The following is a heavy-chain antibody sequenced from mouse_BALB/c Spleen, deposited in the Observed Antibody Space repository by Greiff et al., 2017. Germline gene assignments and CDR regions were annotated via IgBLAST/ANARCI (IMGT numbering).Heavy chain of an antibody. D-gene: IGHD2-3*01. J-gene: IGHJ2*01. CDR3: ARGMGEFYYFDY. CDR2: ILPGSGST. CDR1: GYTFSSYW. V-gene: IGHV1-9*01. Sequence: VQLQQSGAELMKPGASVKISCKATGYTFSSYWIEWVKQRPGHGLEWIGEILPGSGSTNYNEKFKGKATFTADTSSNTAYMQLSSLTSEDSAVYYCARGMGEFYYFDYWGQGTTLTVSS.